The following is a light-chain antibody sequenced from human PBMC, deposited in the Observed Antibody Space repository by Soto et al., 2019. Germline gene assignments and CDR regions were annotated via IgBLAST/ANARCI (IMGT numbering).Light chain of an antibody. V-gene: IGLV2-14*01. J-gene: IGLJ1*01. Sequence: QCVLTHPASMSESPVEPNNNPCTGTSSDVGGYTYVSWYQLHPAKPPNLIFYEVTSRPSGVSDRFSGSYSGNTASLTISGLQAEDEADYYCGSYTGSTSYVFGTGTKVTV. CDR3: GSYTGSTSYV. CDR1: SSDVGGYTY. CDR2: EVT.